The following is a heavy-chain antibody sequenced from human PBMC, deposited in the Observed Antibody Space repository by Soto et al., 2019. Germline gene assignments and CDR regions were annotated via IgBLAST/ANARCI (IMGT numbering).Heavy chain of an antibody. CDR2: INPNSGGT. V-gene: IGHV1-2*02. Sequence: ASVKVSCKASGYTFTGYYMHWVRQAPGQGLELMGWINPNSGGTNYAQKFLGRVTMTRDTSITTAYMELSRLRPDDTAVYYCARDRSTATRFIYRTYYYYGMDVWGQGNTVTVS. CDR1: GYTFTGYY. CDR3: ARDRSTATRFIYRTYYYYGMDV. D-gene: IGHD3-3*01. J-gene: IGHJ6*02.